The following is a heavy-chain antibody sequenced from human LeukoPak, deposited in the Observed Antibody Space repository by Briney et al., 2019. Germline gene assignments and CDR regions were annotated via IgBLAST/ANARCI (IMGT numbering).Heavy chain of an antibody. CDR1: GGSISSYY. J-gene: IGHJ6*02. V-gene: IGHV4-59*01. Sequence: PSETLSLTCTVSGGSISSYYWSWIRQPPGKGQEWIVYIYYSGSTNYNPSLKSRVTISVDTSKNQFSLKLSSVTAADTAVYYCARAVRGSYYYYYGMDVWGQGTTVTVSS. CDR2: IYYSGST. CDR3: ARAVRGSYYYYYGMDV. D-gene: IGHD3-10*01.